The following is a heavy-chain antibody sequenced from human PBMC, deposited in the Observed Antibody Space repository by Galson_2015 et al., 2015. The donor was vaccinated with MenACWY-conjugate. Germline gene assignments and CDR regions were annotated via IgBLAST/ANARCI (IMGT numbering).Heavy chain of an antibody. D-gene: IGHD4-17*01. Sequence: SVKVSCKASGYTFTSYGISWVRQARGQRLEWIGWIVVGSGNTNYAQKFQERVTITRDMSTSTAYMELSSLRSEDTAVYYCATRAVTTLGDIDGMDVWGQGTTVTVSS. V-gene: IGHV1-58*02. CDR2: IVVGSGNT. J-gene: IGHJ6*02. CDR1: GYTFTSYG. CDR3: ATRAVTTLGDIDGMDV.